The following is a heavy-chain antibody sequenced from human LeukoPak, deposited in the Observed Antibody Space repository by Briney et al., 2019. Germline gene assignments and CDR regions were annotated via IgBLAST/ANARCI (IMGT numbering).Heavy chain of an antibody. D-gene: IGHD2-2*02. Sequence: PGGSLRLSCAASGFTFSSYSMNWVRQAPGKGLEWVSYISSSSSTIYYADSVKGRLTISRDNAKNSLYLQMNSLRDEDTAVYYCARGYCSSTSCYTWADYWGQGTLVTVSS. J-gene: IGHJ4*02. CDR1: GFTFSSYS. V-gene: IGHV3-48*02. CDR2: ISSSSSTI. CDR3: ARGYCSSTSCYTWADY.